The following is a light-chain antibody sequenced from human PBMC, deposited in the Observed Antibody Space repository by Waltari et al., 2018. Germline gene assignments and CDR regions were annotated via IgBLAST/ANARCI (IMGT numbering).Light chain of an antibody. CDR3: SSYANSDTWV. J-gene: IGLJ3*02. CDR1: SSDVGSHNY. Sequence: QSALTPPASVSGSPGQPITISCTGTSSDVGSHNYVSWYQQHPGNAPKLLISDVDKRPSGVSFRFSGSKSGNTASLTISGLQPEDEADYYCSSYANSDTWVFGGGTKLTVL. V-gene: IGLV2-14*03. CDR2: DVD.